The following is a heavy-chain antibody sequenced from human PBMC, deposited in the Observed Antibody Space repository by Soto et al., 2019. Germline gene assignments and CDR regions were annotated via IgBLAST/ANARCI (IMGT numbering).Heavy chain of an antibody. J-gene: IGHJ4*02. Sequence: EVHLLESGGGLVQRGGSLRLSCVASGFTFNNYAMNWVRQAPGKGLEWVSNIGGRGGNTFYADSMRGRFTNSRDNSKNTVYLQMNNLRVEDSATYYCAKPSAYGDFAGSFDSWGQGTLVTVSP. D-gene: IGHD4-17*01. CDR2: IGGRGGNT. CDR3: AKPSAYGDFAGSFDS. V-gene: IGHV3-23*01. CDR1: GFTFNNYA.